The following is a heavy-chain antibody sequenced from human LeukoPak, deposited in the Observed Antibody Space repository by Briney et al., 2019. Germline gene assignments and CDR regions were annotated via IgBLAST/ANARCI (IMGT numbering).Heavy chain of an antibody. V-gene: IGHV1-69*13. D-gene: IGHD2-2*02. CDR3: ARGSYRYCSSTSCYTAFDY. J-gene: IGHJ4*02. Sequence: SVKVSCKASGGTFSSYAISWVRQAPGQGLEWMGGIIPIFGTANYAQKFQGRVTITADEPTSTAYMELSSLRSEDTAVYYCARGSYRYCSSTSCYTAFDYWGQGTLVTVSS. CDR1: GGTFSSYA. CDR2: IIPIFGTA.